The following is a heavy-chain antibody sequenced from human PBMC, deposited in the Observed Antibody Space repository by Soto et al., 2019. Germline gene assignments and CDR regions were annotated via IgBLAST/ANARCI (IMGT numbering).Heavy chain of an antibody. CDR2: IYYSGST. Sequence: SETLSLTCTVSGCSISSYYWSWIRQPPGKGLEWIGYIYYSGSTNYNPSLKSRVTISVDTSKNQFSLKLSSVTAADTAVYYCARHGAGYCSGGSCYRNYYYYYYMDVWGKGTTVTVSS. CDR1: GCSISSYY. CDR3: ARHGAGYCSGGSCYRNYYYYYYMDV. D-gene: IGHD2-15*01. J-gene: IGHJ6*03. V-gene: IGHV4-59*08.